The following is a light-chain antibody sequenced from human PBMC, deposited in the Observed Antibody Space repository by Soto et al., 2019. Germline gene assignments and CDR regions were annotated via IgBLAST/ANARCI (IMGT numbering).Light chain of an antibody. CDR1: QSISTW. Sequence: DIQMTQFPSTLSASIGDRVTITCRASQSISTWLAWYQQKARKAPKLLIYAASSLETGVPSRFSGSGSGTEFTLTVSSLQPDDLATYYCQHYNRYSPNTFGPPTRLEI. CDR2: AAS. J-gene: IGKJ2*01. V-gene: IGKV1-5*03. CDR3: QHYNRYSPNT.